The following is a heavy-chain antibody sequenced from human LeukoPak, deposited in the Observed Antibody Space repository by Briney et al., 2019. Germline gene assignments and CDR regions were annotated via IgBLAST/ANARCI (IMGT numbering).Heavy chain of an antibody. CDR2: ISGSGGTT. D-gene: IGHD3-22*01. CDR1: GFTFSSYA. V-gene: IGHV3-23*01. CDR3: VKDSYYYDNSGYYYVKDH. Sequence: PGGSLRLSCAASGFTFSSYAMNWVRQAPGKGLEWVSGISGSGGTTYYADSVQGRFTISRDNSKNTLYVQMNSLRADDTAIYFCVKDSYYYDNSGYYYVKDHCGQGTLVTVSS. J-gene: IGHJ4*02.